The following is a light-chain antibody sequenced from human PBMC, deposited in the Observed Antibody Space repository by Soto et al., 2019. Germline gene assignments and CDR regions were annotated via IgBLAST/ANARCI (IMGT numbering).Light chain of an antibody. CDR2: EVS. Sequence: QSLLTQPASVSGSPGQPITISCTGTSSDVGTYNYVSWYQHHPGKAPKLMIYEVSNRPSGVSNRFSGSKSGNTASLTISGLRAEDEAAYYCASYTFTSTWVFGGGTKLTVL. CDR1: SSDVGTYNY. V-gene: IGLV2-14*01. J-gene: IGLJ3*02. CDR3: ASYTFTSTWV.